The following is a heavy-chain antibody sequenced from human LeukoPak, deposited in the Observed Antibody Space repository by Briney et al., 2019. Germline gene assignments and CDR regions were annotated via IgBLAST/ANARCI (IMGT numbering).Heavy chain of an antibody. Sequence: GGSLRLSCAASGFTFSTYSMNWVRQAPGKGLEWVSSISSSSCYIYYADSMKGRFTISRDNAKNSLYLQMNSLRAEDTAMYYCARVEEAAAFNPWGQGTLVTVSS. D-gene: IGHD6-13*01. CDR2: ISSSSCYI. CDR3: ARVEEAAAFNP. V-gene: IGHV3-21*01. J-gene: IGHJ5*02. CDR1: GFTFSTYS.